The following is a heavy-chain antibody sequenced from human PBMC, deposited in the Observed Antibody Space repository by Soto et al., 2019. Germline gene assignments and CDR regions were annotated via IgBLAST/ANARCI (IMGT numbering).Heavy chain of an antibody. CDR1: GGSISSSSDY. Sequence: XETLSLTCTVSGGSISSSSDYWGWIRQPPGKGLEWIGSIYYSGSTYYNPSLKSRVTISVDTSKNQFSLKLSSVTAADTAVYYCARPGGAAPDWFDPWGQGTLVTVSS. V-gene: IGHV4-39*01. CDR3: ARPGGAAPDWFDP. CDR2: IYYSGST. J-gene: IGHJ5*02. D-gene: IGHD6-13*01.